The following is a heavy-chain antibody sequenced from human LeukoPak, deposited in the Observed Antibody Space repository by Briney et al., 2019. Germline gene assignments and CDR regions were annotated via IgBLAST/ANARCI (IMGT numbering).Heavy chain of an antibody. D-gene: IGHD3-22*01. Sequence: SETLSLTCIVSGDSIIRSTYYWDWIRQPPGEGLEWIGSTHYSGSTHYNPPLKRRVTISVDTSKNQFSLKLSSVSAADTAVYYCARSSTKITMIAVAHTGKVDPWGQGTLVTVSS. CDR3: ARSSTKITMIAVAHTGKVDP. CDR1: GDSIIRSTYY. CDR2: THYSGST. V-gene: IGHV4-39*01. J-gene: IGHJ5*02.